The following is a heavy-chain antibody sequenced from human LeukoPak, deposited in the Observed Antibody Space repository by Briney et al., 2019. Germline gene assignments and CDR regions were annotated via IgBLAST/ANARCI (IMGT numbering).Heavy chain of an antibody. D-gene: IGHD4-17*01. J-gene: IGHJ4*02. CDR3: ARKPYGDYGDAY. V-gene: IGHV1-69*04. Sequence: SVKVSCKASGGTFSSYAISWVRQAPGQGLEWMGGIIPILGIANYAQKFQGRVTITADKSTSTAYMELSSLRSEDTAVYYCARKPYGDYGDAYWGQGTLVTVSS. CDR2: IIPILGIA. CDR1: GGTFSSYA.